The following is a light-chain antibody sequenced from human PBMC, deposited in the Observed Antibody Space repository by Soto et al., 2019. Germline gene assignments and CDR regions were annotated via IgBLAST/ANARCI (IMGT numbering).Light chain of an antibody. Sequence: EIVLTQSPGTLSLSPGERATLSCRASQSVSSYLAWYQQKPGQAHRLLIYDASNRATGIPARFSGSGSGTDFTLTISSLEPEDFAVYYCKQRSNWPRTFGQGTKVDI. CDR1: QSVSSY. CDR3: KQRSNWPRT. J-gene: IGKJ1*01. CDR2: DAS. V-gene: IGKV3-11*01.